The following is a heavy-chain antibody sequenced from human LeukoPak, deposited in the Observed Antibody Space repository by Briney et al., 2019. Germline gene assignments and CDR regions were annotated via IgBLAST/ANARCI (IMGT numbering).Heavy chain of an antibody. CDR1: GGSISSGGYS. D-gene: IGHD3-22*01. Sequence: PSQTLSLTCAVSGGSISSGGYSWSWIRQPPGKGLEWIGRIYTSGSTNYNPSLKSRVTMSVDTSKNQFSLKLSSVTAADTAVYYCARSMVVGSGYSTDYWGQGTLVTVSS. CDR2: IYTSGST. CDR3: ARSMVVGSGYSTDY. J-gene: IGHJ4*02. V-gene: IGHV4-61*02.